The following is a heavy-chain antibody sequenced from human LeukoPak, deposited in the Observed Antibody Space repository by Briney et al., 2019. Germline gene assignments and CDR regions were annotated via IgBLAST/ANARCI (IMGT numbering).Heavy chain of an antibody. Sequence: PGGSLRLSCGASGFTFGTYWMHWVRQAPGKGLVWVSGINSDGGTTTYADSVKGRFTISRDNAKNTLYLQMNNLRAEDTAIYYCATDYYVSGSYSRLFYWGQGTLVTVSS. CDR3: ATDYYVSGSYSRLFY. J-gene: IGHJ4*02. CDR1: GFTFGTYW. CDR2: INSDGGTT. D-gene: IGHD3-10*01. V-gene: IGHV3-74*01.